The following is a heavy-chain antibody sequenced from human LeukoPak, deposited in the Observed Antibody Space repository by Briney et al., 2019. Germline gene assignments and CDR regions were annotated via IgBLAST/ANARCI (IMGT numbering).Heavy chain of an antibody. CDR1: GFTFSSYA. J-gene: IGHJ4*02. Sequence: PGRSLRLSCAASGFTFSSYAMHWVRQAPGKGLEWVAVISYDGSNKYYADSVKGRFTISRDNSKNTLYLQMNSLRAEDTAVYYCARGFGSSVYFYYFDYWGQGTLVTVSS. D-gene: IGHD3-22*01. CDR3: ARGFGSSVYFYYFDY. CDR2: ISYDGSNK. V-gene: IGHV3-30-3*01.